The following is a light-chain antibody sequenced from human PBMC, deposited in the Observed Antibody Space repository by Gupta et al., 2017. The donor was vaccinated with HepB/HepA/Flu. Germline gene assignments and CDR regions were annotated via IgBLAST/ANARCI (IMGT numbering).Light chain of an antibody. J-gene: IGLJ3*02. Sequence: QSALTQPASVSGSPGQSITISCIGTSSNVGSHNLVSWYQQHPGKAPKLIIYEVTKRPSGVSNRFSGSKSGNTASLTISGLQAEDEANYYCCSHGGSYHLYWVFGGGTKLTVL. CDR3: CSHGGSYHLYWV. CDR1: SSNVGSHNL. CDR2: EVT. V-gene: IGLV2-23*02.